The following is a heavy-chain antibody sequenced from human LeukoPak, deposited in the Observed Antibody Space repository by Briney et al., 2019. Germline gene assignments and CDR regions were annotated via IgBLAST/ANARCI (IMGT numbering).Heavy chain of an antibody. CDR2: IYYSGST. Sequence: SETLSLTCTVSGGSVSSYYWSWIRQPPGKGLEWIGYIYYSGSTNYNPSLKSRVTISVDTSKNQFSLKLSSVTAADTAVYYCARGTYYYDSSGYYPGFDPWGQGTLVTVSS. CDR1: GGSVSSYY. CDR3: ARGTYYYDSSGYYPGFDP. V-gene: IGHV4-59*02. J-gene: IGHJ5*02. D-gene: IGHD3-22*01.